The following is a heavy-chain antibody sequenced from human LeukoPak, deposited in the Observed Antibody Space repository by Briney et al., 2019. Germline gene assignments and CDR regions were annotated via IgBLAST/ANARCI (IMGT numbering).Heavy chain of an antibody. V-gene: IGHV4-38-2*02. CDR3: ARDRGYGDYSDY. Sequence: SETLSLTCTVSGYSINSGYYWGWIRQPPGKGLEWIGSIYHSGSTYYNPSLKSRVTISVDTSKNQFSLKLSSVTAADTAVYYCARDRGYGDYSDYWGQGTLVTVSS. J-gene: IGHJ4*02. CDR1: GYSINSGYY. CDR2: IYHSGST. D-gene: IGHD4-17*01.